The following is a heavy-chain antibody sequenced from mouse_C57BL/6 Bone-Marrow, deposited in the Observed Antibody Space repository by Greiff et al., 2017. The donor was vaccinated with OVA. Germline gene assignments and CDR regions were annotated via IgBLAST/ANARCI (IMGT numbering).Heavy chain of an antibody. V-gene: IGHV1-50*01. D-gene: IGHD2-1*01. Sequence: QVQLKQPGAELVKPGASVKLSCKASGYTFTSYWMQWVKQRPGQGLEWIGEIDPSDSYTNYNQKFKGKATLTVDTSSSTAYMQLRSLTSEDSAVYYCARNGNYGFAYWGQGTLVTVSA. CDR2: IDPSDSYT. CDR1: GYTFTSYW. CDR3: ARNGNYGFAY. J-gene: IGHJ3*01.